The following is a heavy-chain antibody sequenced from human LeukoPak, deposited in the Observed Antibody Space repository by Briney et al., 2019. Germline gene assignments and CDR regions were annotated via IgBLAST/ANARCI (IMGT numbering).Heavy chain of an antibody. J-gene: IGHJ4*02. Sequence: SETLSLTCTVSGGSISSGGYYWSWIRQHPGKGLGWIGYIYYSGSTYYNPSLKSRVTISVDTSKNQFSLKLSSVTAADTAVYYCARRQSGSFFDYWGQGTLVTVSS. CDR2: IYYSGST. CDR3: ARRQSGSFFDY. CDR1: GGSISSGGYY. D-gene: IGHD1-26*01. V-gene: IGHV4-31*03.